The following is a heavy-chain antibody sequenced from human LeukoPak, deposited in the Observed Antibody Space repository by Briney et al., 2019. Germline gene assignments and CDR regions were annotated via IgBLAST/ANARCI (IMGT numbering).Heavy chain of an antibody. CDR3: ARGRGYSVSSDAFDI. D-gene: IGHD5/OR15-5a*01. V-gene: IGHV3-21*01. Sequence: GGSLRLSCAASGFTFSSYSMNWVRQAPGKGLEWVSSISSSSSYIYCADSVKGRFTISRDNAKNSLYLQMNRLRAEDTAVYYCARGRGYSVSSDAFDIWGQGTMVTVSS. CDR2: ISSSSSYI. CDR1: GFTFSSYS. J-gene: IGHJ3*02.